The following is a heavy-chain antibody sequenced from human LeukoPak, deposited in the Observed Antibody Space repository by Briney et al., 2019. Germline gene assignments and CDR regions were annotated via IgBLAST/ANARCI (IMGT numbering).Heavy chain of an antibody. D-gene: IGHD6-19*01. CDR3: ARLSSGSSFDI. CDR2: IYYSGST. CDR1: GGSISSGDYY. V-gene: IGHV4-30-4*01. J-gene: IGHJ3*02. Sequence: SETLSLTCTVSGGSISSGDYYWSWIRQPPGKGLEWIGYIYYSGSTYYNPSLKSRVTISVDTSKSQFSLKLSSVTAADTAVYYCARLSSGSSFDIWGQGTMVTVSS.